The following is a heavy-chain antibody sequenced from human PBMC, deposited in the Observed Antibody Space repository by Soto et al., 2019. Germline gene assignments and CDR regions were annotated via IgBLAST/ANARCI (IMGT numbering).Heavy chain of an antibody. J-gene: IGHJ4*02. D-gene: IGHD5-18*01. Sequence: PSETLSLTCTVSGGSISSYYWSWIRQPPGKGLEWIGYIYYSGSTNYNPSLKSRVTISVDTSKNQFSLKLSSVTAADTAVYYCARGTTGQLWLDYWGQGTLVTVSS. V-gene: IGHV4-59*01. CDR3: ARGTTGQLWLDY. CDR2: IYYSGST. CDR1: GGSISSYY.